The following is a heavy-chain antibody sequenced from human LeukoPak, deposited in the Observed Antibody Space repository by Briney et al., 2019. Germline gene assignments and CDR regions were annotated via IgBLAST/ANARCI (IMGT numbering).Heavy chain of an antibody. J-gene: IGHJ4*02. V-gene: IGHV3-20*04. CDR1: GFTFDDYG. CDR3: AKEGLVGATTL. CDR2: INWNGGST. D-gene: IGHD1-26*01. Sequence: GGSLRLSCAASGFTFDDYGMSWVRQAPGKGLEWVSGINWNGGSTGYADSVKGRFTISRDNSKNTLYLQMNSLRAENTAVYYCAKEGLVGATTLWGQGTLVTVSS.